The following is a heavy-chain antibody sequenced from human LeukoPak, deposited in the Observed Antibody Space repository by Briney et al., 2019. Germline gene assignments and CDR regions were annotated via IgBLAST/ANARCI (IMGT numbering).Heavy chain of an antibody. Sequence: ASVKVSCKASGYTFTSYGISWVRQAPGQGLEWMGWISAYNGNTNYAQKLQGRVTMTTDTSTSTAYMELRSLRSDDTAVYYCARGSAGDIVATIGDYWGQGTLVTVSS. J-gene: IGHJ4*02. V-gene: IGHV1-18*01. CDR1: GYTFTSYG. CDR2: ISAYNGNT. D-gene: IGHD5-12*01. CDR3: ARGSAGDIVATIGDY.